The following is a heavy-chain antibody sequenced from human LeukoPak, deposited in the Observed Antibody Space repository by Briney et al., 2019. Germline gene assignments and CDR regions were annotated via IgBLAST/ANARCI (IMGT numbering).Heavy chain of an antibody. CDR1: GGSFSGYY. CDR2: INHSGST. J-gene: IGHJ4*02. CDR3: ARGRDPY. D-gene: IGHD5-24*01. V-gene: IGHV4-34*01. Sequence: SETLSLTCAVYGGSFSGYYWTWIRQPPGRGLEWIGEINHSGSTNYNPSLKSRVPISVDTSKSQFSLKLNSVTAADTAMYYCARGRDPYWGQGTLVTVSS.